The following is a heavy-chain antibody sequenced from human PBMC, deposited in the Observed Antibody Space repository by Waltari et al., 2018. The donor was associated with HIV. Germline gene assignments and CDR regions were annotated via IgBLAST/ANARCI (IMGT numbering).Heavy chain of an antibody. CDR1: GFTFSSYG. CDR2: INSDGSST. CDR3: ARPGGDSGSYGRFDY. V-gene: IGHV3-74*01. J-gene: IGHJ4*02. D-gene: IGHD1-26*01. Sequence: EVQLVESGGGLIQPGGSLRLSCAASGFTFSSYGMHWVRQAPGKGLGWVSRINSDGSSTSYADSVKGRFTISRDNAKNTLYLQMDSLRAEDTAVYYCARPGGDSGSYGRFDYWGQGTLVTVSS.